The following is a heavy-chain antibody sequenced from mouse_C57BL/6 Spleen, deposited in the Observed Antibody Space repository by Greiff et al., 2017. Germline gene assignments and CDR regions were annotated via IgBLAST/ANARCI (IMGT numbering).Heavy chain of an antibody. V-gene: IGHV1-42*01. CDR3: ARREDSNYDYAMDD. J-gene: IGHJ4*01. CDR2: INPSTGGT. Sequence: VQLQQSGPELVKPGASVKISCKASGYSFTGYYMNWVKQSPEKSLEWIGEINPSTGGTTYNQKFKAKATLTVDKSSSTAYMQLKSRTSEDAAVYYCARREDSNYDYAMDDWGQGTSVTVSS. CDR1: GYSFTGYY. D-gene: IGHD2-5*01.